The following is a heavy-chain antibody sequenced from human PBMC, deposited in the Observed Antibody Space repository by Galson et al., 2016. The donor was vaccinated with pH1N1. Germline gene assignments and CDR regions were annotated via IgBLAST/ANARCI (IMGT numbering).Heavy chain of an antibody. CDR3: TRAGGSYSSF. V-gene: IGHV3-7*03. Sequence: SLRLSCAASGFTFSTYWMHWVRQAPGKGLEWVANIKQDGSEKYYADSVKGRFTISRDNAKNSLCLQMNSLRAEDTAVYYCTRAGGSYSSFWGQGTLVTVSS. J-gene: IGHJ4*02. CDR2: IKQDGSEK. CDR1: GFTFSTYW. D-gene: IGHD1-26*01.